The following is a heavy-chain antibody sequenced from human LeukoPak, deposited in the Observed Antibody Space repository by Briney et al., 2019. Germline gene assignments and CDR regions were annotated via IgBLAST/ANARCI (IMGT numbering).Heavy chain of an antibody. V-gene: IGHV3-23*01. Sequence: GGSLRLSCKASGFTFSNYAMSWVRQAPGQGLEWFALISTSSDATHYADSVEGRFTISRDDSQNTLYLQMNSLRADDTAIYYCAKDPDSSGRYGGLPADYWGQGTLVTVSS. CDR3: AKDPDSSGRYGGLPADY. D-gene: IGHD6-19*01. J-gene: IGHJ4*02. CDR2: ISTSSDAT. CDR1: GFTFSNYA.